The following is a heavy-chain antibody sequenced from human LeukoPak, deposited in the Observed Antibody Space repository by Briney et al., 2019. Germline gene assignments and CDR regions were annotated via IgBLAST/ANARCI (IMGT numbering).Heavy chain of an antibody. J-gene: IGHJ4*02. V-gene: IGHV3-11*06. D-gene: IGHD1-1*01. CDR2: ISGSSGHT. CDR3: ARGTGTTAYFDY. CDR1: GFTFSDYY. Sequence: GGSLRLSCAASGFTFSDYYMSWVRQAPGKGLEWVSYISGSSGHTKYADSVKGRFTISRDNAKNSLNLQVNSLRAEDTAVYYCARGTGTTAYFDYWGQGTLVTVSS.